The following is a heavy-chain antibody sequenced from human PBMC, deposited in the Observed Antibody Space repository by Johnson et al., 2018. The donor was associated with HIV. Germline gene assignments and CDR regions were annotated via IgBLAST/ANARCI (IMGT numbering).Heavy chain of an antibody. CDR1: GFTFSSYW. D-gene: IGHD1-26*01. J-gene: IGHJ3*02. CDR2: INSDGSST. V-gene: IGHV3-74*01. Sequence: VQLVESGGGLVQPGGSLRLSCAASGFTFSSYWMHWVRQAPGKGLVWVSRINSDGSSTSYADSVKGRFTISRDNAKNTLYLQMNSLRAEDTAIYYCAKAWELLGRRAALDIWGQGTMVTVSS. CDR3: AKAWELLGRRAALDI.